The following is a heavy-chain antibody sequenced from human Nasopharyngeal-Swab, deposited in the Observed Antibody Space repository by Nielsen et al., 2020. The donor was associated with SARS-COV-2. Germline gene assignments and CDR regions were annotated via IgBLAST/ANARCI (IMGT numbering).Heavy chain of an antibody. V-gene: IGHV3-49*03. CDR3: ARVRGFTFQARNPFDV. CDR1: GFMFGDYA. CDR2: IRSKTYGGTT. D-gene: IGHD2/OR15-2a*01. Sequence: GESLKISCTASGFMFGDYAMSWFRQAPGKGLEWVGFIRSKTYGGTTEYAASVKGRFTISRDDSKSIAYLQMNSLKTEDTAVYYCARVRGFTFQARNPFDVWSEGTMVTVSS. J-gene: IGHJ3*01.